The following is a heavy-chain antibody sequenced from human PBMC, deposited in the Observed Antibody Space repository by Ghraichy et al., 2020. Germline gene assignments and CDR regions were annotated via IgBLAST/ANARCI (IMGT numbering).Heavy chain of an antibody. CDR3: ARLAYNWFDP. V-gene: IGHV4-59*01. CDR1: GGSISSYY. CDR2: IYYSGST. J-gene: IGHJ5*02. D-gene: IGHD3-3*02. Sequence: SETLSLTCTVSGGSISSYYWSWIRQPPGKGLEWIGYIYYSGSTNYNPSLKSRVTISVDTSKNQFSLKLSSVTAADTAVYYCARLAYNWFDPWGQGTLVTVSS.